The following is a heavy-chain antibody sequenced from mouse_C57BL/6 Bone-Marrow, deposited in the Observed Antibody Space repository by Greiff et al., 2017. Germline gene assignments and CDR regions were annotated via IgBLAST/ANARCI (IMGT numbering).Heavy chain of an antibody. CDR1: GFTFTDYY. V-gene: IGHV7-3*01. Sequence: EVKLMESGGGLVQPGGSLSLSCAASGFTFTDYYMSWVRQPPGKALEWLGFIRNKANGYTTEYSASVKGRFTISRDNSQCILYLQMNVLRAEDSATYYCARSLLGYLDYWGQGTTLTGS. D-gene: IGHD2-1*01. J-gene: IGHJ2*01. CDR3: ARSLLGYLDY. CDR2: IRNKANGYTT.